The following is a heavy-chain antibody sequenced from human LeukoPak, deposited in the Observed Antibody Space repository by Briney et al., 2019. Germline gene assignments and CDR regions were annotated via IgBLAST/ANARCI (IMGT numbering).Heavy chain of an antibody. J-gene: IGHJ6*02. CDR1: GGSISSYY. V-gene: IGHV4-59*12. CDR3: ARLNADYVDYYYGMDV. Sequence: SETLSLTCTVSGGSISSYYWSWIRQPPGKGLEWIGYIYYSGSTNYNPSFKSRVTISVDTSKNQFSLKLSSVTAADTAVYYCARLNADYVDYYYGMDVWGQGTTVTVSS. D-gene: IGHD4-17*01. CDR2: IYYSGST.